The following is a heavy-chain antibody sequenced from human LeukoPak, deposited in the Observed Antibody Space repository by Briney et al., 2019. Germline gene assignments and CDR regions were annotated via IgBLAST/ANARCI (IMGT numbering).Heavy chain of an antibody. CDR1: GFTFSSYA. CDR2: ISGSGGST. CDR3: AKDLNYYDSSGYDTH. Sequence: GGSLRLSCAASGFTFSSYAMSWVRQAPGKGLERVSAISGSGGSTYYADSVKGRFTISRDNSKNTLYLQMNSLRAEDTAVYYCAKDLNYYDSSGYDTHWGQGTLVTVSS. D-gene: IGHD3-22*01. V-gene: IGHV3-23*01. J-gene: IGHJ4*02.